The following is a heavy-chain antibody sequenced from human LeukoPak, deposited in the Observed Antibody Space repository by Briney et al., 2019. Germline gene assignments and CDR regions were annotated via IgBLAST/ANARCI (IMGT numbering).Heavy chain of an antibody. D-gene: IGHD3-10*01. CDR2: IRSKANSYAT. Sequence: GGSLRLSCAASGFTFSGSAMHWVRQASGKGLEWVGRIRSKANSYATAYAASVKGRFTISSDDSKNTAYLQMNSLKTEDTAVYYCTQWMVRGVTQHYWGQGTLVTVSS. V-gene: IGHV3-73*01. CDR3: TQWMVRGVTQHY. J-gene: IGHJ4*02. CDR1: GFTFSGSA.